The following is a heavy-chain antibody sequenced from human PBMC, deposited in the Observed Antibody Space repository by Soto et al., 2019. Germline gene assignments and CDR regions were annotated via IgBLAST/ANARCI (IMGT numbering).Heavy chain of an antibody. D-gene: IGHD5-18*01. V-gene: IGHV3-23*01. Sequence: ESGGGLVQPGGSLRLSCVASEFTFSRYAMTWVRQAPGKGLEWVSVISGSGTSTYYADSVKGRFTISRDNSKNTLYLQMNSLRAEDTAVYYCAKDRNTVMVGGFDPWGQGILVTVSS. CDR1: EFTFSRYA. CDR3: AKDRNTVMVGGFDP. CDR2: ISGSGTST. J-gene: IGHJ5*02.